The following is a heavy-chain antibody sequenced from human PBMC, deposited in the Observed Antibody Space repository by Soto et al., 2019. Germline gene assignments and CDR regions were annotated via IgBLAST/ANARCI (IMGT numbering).Heavy chain of an antibody. Sequence: PGESLKISCNGSGYSFTIYCIGLVLQMPGKGLEWMWIIYPGDSDTRYSPSFQGQVTISADKSISTAYLQWSSLKASDTAMYYCARIYYYYGMDVWGQGTTVTVSS. CDR3: ARIYYYYGMDV. J-gene: IGHJ6*02. CDR2: IYPGDSDT. CDR1: GYSFTIYC. V-gene: IGHV5-51*01.